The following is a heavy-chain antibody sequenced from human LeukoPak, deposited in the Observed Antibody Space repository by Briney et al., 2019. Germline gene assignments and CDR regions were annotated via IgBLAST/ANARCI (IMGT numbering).Heavy chain of an antibody. V-gene: IGHV4-34*01. CDR1: GGSFSGYY. J-gene: IGHJ4*02. D-gene: IGHD5-24*01. CDR3: ARRERWLQSMPD. CDR2: INHSGST. Sequence: SETLSLTCAVYGGSFSGYYWSWIRQPPGKGLEWIGEINHSGSTNYNPSLKSRVTISVDTSKNQFSLKLSSVTAADTAVYYCARRERWLQSMPDWGQGTLVTVSS.